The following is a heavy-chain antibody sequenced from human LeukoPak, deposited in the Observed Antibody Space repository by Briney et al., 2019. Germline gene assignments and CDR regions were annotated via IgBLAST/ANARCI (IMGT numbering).Heavy chain of an antibody. V-gene: IGHV3-21*01. CDR1: GFTFSSYS. Sequence: GGSLRLSCAASGFTFSSYSMNWVRQASGKGLEWVSSISSSSSYIYYADSVKGRFTISRDNAENSLYLQMNSLRAEDTAVYYCAPPGAAAFDYWGQGTLVTVSS. D-gene: IGHD6-13*01. CDR3: APPGAAAFDY. J-gene: IGHJ4*02. CDR2: ISSSSSYI.